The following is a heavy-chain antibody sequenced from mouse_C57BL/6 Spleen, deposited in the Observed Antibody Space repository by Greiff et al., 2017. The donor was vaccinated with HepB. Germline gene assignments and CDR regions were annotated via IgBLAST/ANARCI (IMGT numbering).Heavy chain of an antibody. Sequence: VQLQQSGAELVRPGSSVKLSCKASGYTFTSYWMHWVKQRPIQGLEWIGNIDPSDSETHYNQKFKDKATLTVDKSSSTAYMQLSSLTSEDSAVYYGARWGLWNAMDYWGQGTSVTVSS. CDR3: ARWGLWNAMDY. J-gene: IGHJ4*01. D-gene: IGHD1-1*02. CDR2: IDPSDSET. V-gene: IGHV1-52*01. CDR1: GYTFTSYW.